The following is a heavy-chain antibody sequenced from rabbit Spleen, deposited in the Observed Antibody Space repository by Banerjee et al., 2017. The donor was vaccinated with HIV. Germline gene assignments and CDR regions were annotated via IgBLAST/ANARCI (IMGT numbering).Heavy chain of an antibody. CDR2: IAGSSSGFT. D-gene: IGHD4-1*01. CDR1: GFSFSSSDY. Sequence: QSLEESGGDLVKPGASLTLTCTASGFSFSSSDYMCWVRQAPGKGLEWISCIAGSSSGFTYSATWAQGRYTFSKTSSTTVTLQMTSLTAADTATYFCARDLAGVIGWNFSWWGQGTLVTVS. V-gene: IGHV1S40*01. J-gene: IGHJ3*01. CDR3: ARDLAGVIGWNFSW.